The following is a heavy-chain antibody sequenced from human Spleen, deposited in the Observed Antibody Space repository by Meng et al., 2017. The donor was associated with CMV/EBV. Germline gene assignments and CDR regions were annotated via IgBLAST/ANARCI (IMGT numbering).Heavy chain of an antibody. V-gene: IGHV4-59*01. Sequence: SETLSLTCTVSGGSISSYYWSWIRQPPGKGLEWIGYIYYSGSTNYNPSLKSRVTISVDTSKNQFSLKLSSVTAADTAVYYCARGLVGATPRAFDYWGQGTLVTVSS. D-gene: IGHD1-26*01. CDR2: IYYSGST. J-gene: IGHJ4*02. CDR3: ARGLVGATPRAFDY. CDR1: GGSISSYY.